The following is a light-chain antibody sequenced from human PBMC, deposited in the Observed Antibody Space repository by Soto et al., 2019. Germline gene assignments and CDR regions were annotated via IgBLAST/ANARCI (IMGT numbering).Light chain of an antibody. Sequence: EIVMTQSPATLSVSPGERATLSCRASQSVSSNLAWYQQKPGQTPRLLIYGAATRATGIPARFSGSGSGTEFTLTIRGRQSEDFAVYYCQEYNNGPPMYTFGQGTKLEIK. J-gene: IGKJ2*01. V-gene: IGKV3-15*01. CDR3: QEYNNGPPMYT. CDR1: QSVSSN. CDR2: GAA.